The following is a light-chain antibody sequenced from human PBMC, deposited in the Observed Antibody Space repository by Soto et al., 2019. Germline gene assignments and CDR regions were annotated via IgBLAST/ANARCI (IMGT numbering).Light chain of an antibody. V-gene: IGKV3-20*01. J-gene: IGKJ2*01. Sequence: EIVLTQSPGTLSLSPGERATLSCRASQSVTSSYLAWYQQKPGQAPRLLIYGASNRATGIPDRFSGRGSGTDFTLTISRLEPEDFAVYYCQQYGSSPYTFGQGTKPEIK. CDR3: QQYGSSPYT. CDR2: GAS. CDR1: QSVTSSY.